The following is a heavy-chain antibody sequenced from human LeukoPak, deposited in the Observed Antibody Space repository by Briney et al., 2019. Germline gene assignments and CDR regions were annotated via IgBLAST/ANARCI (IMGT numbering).Heavy chain of an antibody. CDR3: ARSRIQLWSRYFDY. J-gene: IGHJ4*02. V-gene: IGHV4-59*01. Sequence: SETLSLTCTVSGDSISGYYWSWIRQPPGRGLEWIGYIYYSGGTDYNPSLKSRVTISIDRSKNQFSLKLSSVTAADTAVYYCARSRIQLWSRYFDYWGQGTLVTVSS. CDR1: GDSISGYY. D-gene: IGHD5-18*01. CDR2: IYYSGGT.